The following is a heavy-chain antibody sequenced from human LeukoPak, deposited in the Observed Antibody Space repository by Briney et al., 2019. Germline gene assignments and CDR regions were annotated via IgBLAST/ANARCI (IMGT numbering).Heavy chain of an antibody. J-gene: IGHJ3*02. CDR2: INWNGGST. CDR3: ARDQFGELVVCTFHI. Sequence: GGSLRLSCAASGFTFDDYGMSWVRQAPGKGLEWVSGINWNGGSTGYADSVKGRFTISRDNAKNSLYLQMNSLRAEDTAVYYCARDQFGELVVCTFHIWGQGTMVTVSS. CDR1: GFTFDDYG. V-gene: IGHV3-20*04. D-gene: IGHD3-10*01.